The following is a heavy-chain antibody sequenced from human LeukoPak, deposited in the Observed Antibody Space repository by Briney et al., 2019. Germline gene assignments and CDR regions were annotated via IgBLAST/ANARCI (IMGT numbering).Heavy chain of an antibody. Sequence: SETLSLTCTVSGCSISSSSYYWGWIRQPPGKGLEWIGSIYYSGSTYYNPSLKSRVTISVDTSKNQFSLKLSSVTAADTAVYYCARPDDYGVSWFDPWGQGTLVTVSS. D-gene: IGHD4-17*01. CDR3: ARPDDYGVSWFDP. CDR2: IYYSGST. V-gene: IGHV4-39*01. CDR1: GCSISSSSYY. J-gene: IGHJ5*02.